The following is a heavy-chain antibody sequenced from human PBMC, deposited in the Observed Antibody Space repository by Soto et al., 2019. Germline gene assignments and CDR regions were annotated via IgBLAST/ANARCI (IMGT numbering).Heavy chain of an antibody. CDR1: GFSLSTRGKT. CDR2: AE. V-gene: IGHV2-5*01. CDR3: TLRDDSSRGPIY. J-gene: IGHJ4*02. Sequence: SGPTLVNPTQTLTLTCTVSGFSLSTRGKTLGWIRQPPGEAPEWLAPAEQYNPSLQSRLTFTKDTSKNQVVLTMTDMDPVDTATYYCTLRDDSSRGPIYWGQGILVTVSS. D-gene: IGHD3-22*01.